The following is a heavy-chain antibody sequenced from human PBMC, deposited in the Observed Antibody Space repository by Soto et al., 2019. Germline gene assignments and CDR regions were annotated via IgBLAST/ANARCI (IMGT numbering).Heavy chain of an antibody. Sequence: QVHLVQSGAEVKKPGSSVKVSCRASGGTFNTYGFNWVRQAPGQGLEWMGGIIPLFGTTTYAQNFQGRVTITADQSTTTAYMEMSGLTSEDTAVYFCARGVELAGCMPFDSWGQGTLVTVSS. CDR3: ARGVELAGCMPFDS. V-gene: IGHV1-69*01. CDR1: GGTFNTYG. J-gene: IGHJ4*02. CDR2: IIPLFGTT. D-gene: IGHD1-1*01.